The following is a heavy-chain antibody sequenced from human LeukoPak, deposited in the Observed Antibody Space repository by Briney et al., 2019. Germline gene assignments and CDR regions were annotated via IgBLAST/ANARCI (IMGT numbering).Heavy chain of an antibody. CDR3: ARREKTSVGPSADNWFAP. CDR2: IYYNGIT. Sequence: SETLSLTCTVSGDSISNSYWTWIRQTPGKGLEWIGFIYYNGITKYNPSLEGRVTMSVDTSKNQFSLRLTSVTAADTAVYYCARREKTSVGPSADNWFAPWGQGALVTVSS. CDR1: GDSISNSY. J-gene: IGHJ5*02. V-gene: IGHV4-59*08. D-gene: IGHD1-26*01.